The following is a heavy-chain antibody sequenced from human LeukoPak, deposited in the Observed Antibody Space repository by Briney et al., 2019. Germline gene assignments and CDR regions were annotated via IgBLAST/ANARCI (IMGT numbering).Heavy chain of an antibody. CDR1: GFSLSTSGMR. J-gene: IGHJ4*02. Sequence: ESGPALVKPTQTLTLTCTFSGFSLSTSGMRVSWIRQPPGKALEWLARIDWDDDKFYSTSLKTRLTISKDTSNHQVVITMTNMDPVDTATYYCARTPYCGGDCYVDYWGRGTLVTVSS. D-gene: IGHD2-21*02. V-gene: IGHV2-70*04. CDR2: IDWDDDK. CDR3: ARTPYCGGDCYVDY.